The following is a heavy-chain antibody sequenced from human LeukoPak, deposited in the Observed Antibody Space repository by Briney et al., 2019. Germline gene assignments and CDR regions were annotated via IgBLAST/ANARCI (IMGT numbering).Heavy chain of an antibody. CDR3: ARVSPNDYGDYNYFDY. Sequence: PSETLSLTCTVSGGSISSSSYYWGWIRQPPGKGLEWIGSIYYSGSTYYNPSLKSRVTMSVDTSKNQFSLKLSSVTAADTAVYYCARVSPNDYGDYNYFDYWGQGTLVTVSS. CDR2: IYYSGST. V-gene: IGHV4-39*07. CDR1: GGSISSSSYY. D-gene: IGHD4-17*01. J-gene: IGHJ4*02.